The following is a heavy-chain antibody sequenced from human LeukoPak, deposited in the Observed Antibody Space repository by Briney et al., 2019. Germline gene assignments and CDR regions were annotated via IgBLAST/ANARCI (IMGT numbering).Heavy chain of an antibody. Sequence: SETLSLTSTAQGGFLSSSNCRWIRKPPGKGLEWIGEINHTGSTNYNPSFKSRVTISADTPNNQFYLNRTSLNAADTALYYCARGPVRLARPYDFWGQGTLVTVSS. J-gene: IGHJ4*02. V-gene: IGHV4-34*01. CDR3: ARGPVRLARPYDF. D-gene: IGHD3-9*01. CDR2: INHTGST. CDR1: GGFLSSSN.